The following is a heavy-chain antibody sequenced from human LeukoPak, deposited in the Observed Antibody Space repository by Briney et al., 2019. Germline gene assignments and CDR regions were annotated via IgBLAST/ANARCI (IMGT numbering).Heavy chain of an antibody. V-gene: IGHV4-38-2*01. Sequence: SETLSLTCAVSGYSISSGYYWGWIRQPPGKGLEWIGSIYHSGSTYYNPSLKSRVTISVDTSKNQFSLKLSSVTAADTAVYYCARGRYRQREYFDYWGQGTLVTVSS. CDR1: GYSISSGYY. CDR3: ARGRYRQREYFDY. D-gene: IGHD1-14*01. CDR2: IYHSGST. J-gene: IGHJ4*02.